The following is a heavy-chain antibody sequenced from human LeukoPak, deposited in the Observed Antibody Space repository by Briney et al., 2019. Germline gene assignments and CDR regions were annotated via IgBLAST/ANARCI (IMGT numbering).Heavy chain of an antibody. D-gene: IGHD3-10*01. CDR1: GFTFSSYS. J-gene: IGHJ4*02. CDR2: ISSSSSYI. V-gene: IGHV3-21*01. Sequence: GGSLRLSCAASGFTFSSYSMNWVRQAPGKGLKWVSSISSSSSYIYYADSVKGRFTISRDNAKNSLYLQMNSLRAEDTAVYYCASSFGYYYGSGIYWGQGTLVTVSS. CDR3: ASSFGYYYGSGIY.